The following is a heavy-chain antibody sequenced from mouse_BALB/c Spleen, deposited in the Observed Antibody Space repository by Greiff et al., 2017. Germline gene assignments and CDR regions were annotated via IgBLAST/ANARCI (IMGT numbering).Heavy chain of an antibody. CDR1: GFSLTSYG. J-gene: IGHJ4*01. Sequence: VQVVESGPGLVQPSQSLSITCTVSGFSLTSYGVHWVRQSPGKGLEWLGVIWSGGSTDYNAAFISRLSISKDNSKSQVFFKMNSLQANDTAIYYCARRMVYYYAMDYWGQGTSVTVSS. V-gene: IGHV2-2*02. D-gene: IGHD1-1*02. CDR2: IWSGGST. CDR3: ARRMVYYYAMDY.